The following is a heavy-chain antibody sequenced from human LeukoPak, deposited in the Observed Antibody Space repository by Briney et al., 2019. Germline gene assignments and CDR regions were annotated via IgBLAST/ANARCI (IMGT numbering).Heavy chain of an antibody. CDR1: GFTFTNYW. Sequence: PGGSLRLSCAASGFTFTNYWMHWVRQAPGMGLVWVSRINNDGSSTQYADSVKGRFTISRDNAKNTLYLQMNSLTAEDTAVYYCARDSKYYYMDVWGKGTTVTIPS. CDR3: ARDSKYYYMDV. V-gene: IGHV3-74*01. CDR2: INNDGSST. J-gene: IGHJ6*03.